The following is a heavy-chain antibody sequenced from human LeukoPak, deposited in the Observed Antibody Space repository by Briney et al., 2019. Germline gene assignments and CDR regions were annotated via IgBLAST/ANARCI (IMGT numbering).Heavy chain of an antibody. CDR2: IFGSGGSP. CDR1: GFTFGSHA. D-gene: IGHD5-18*01. V-gene: IGHV3-23*01. CDR3: GKTTVGYSSGQKPAWPVDY. Sequence: GGSLGLSCEASGFTFGSHAMYWVRQAPGKGLEWVAGIFGSGGSPHYADPVKGRFTISRDNSRNTVYLQINSLRAEDTAVYYCGKTTVGYSSGQKPAWPVDYWGQGTLVTVSS. J-gene: IGHJ4*02.